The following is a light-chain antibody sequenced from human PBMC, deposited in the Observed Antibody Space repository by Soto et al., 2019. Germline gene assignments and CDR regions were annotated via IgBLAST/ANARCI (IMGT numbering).Light chain of an antibody. CDR3: SSYTRNSTLV. CDR2: EVS. J-gene: IGLJ2*01. Sequence: QSALTQPAPVSGSPGQSITISCTGTSSDVGGYNYVSWYQQHPGKAPKLMIYEVSNRPSGVSNRFSGSKSGNTASLTISGLQAEDEADYYCSSYTRNSTLVFSGGTKLTVL. V-gene: IGLV2-14*01. CDR1: SSDVGGYNY.